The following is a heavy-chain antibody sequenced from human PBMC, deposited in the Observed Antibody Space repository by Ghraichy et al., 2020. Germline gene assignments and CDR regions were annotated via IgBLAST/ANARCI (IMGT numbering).Heavy chain of an antibody. CDR3: VRGGLEPFDD. Sequence: GGSLRLSCAASGFMFSKFWMHWVRQAPGKGLVWVSRINPEETNTNYADSVKGRFSISRDNARSTLYLHLHSLSPDDTAVYYCVRGGLEPFDDWGQGTLVTVSS. J-gene: IGHJ4*02. CDR1: GFMFSKFW. CDR2: INPEETNT. V-gene: IGHV3-74*01. D-gene: IGHD1-1*01.